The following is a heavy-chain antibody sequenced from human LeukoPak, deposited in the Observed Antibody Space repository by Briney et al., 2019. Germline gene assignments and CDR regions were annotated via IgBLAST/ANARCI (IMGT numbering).Heavy chain of an antibody. Sequence: PGGSLRLSCAASGFTFSSYGMHWVRQAPGKGLEWVAFIRYDGSDKYYADSVKGRFTISRDNSKNTLYLQMNSLRAEDTAVYYCAGGRHYGSGSYGYWGQGTLVTVSS. CDR1: GFTFSSYG. D-gene: IGHD3-10*01. J-gene: IGHJ4*02. CDR2: IRYDGSDK. V-gene: IGHV3-30*02. CDR3: AGGRHYGSGSYGY.